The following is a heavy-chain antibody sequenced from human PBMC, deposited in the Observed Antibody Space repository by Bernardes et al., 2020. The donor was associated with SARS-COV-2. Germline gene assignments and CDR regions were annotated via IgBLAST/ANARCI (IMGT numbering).Heavy chain of an antibody. CDR3: ARQRTAMVLGPFDY. Sequence: SETLSLTCTVSGGSISSYYWSWIRQPPGKGLEWIGYIYYSGSTNYNPSLKSRVTISVDTSKNQFSLKLSSVTAADTAVYYCARQRTAMVLGPFDYWGQGTLVTVSS. V-gene: IGHV4-59*08. CDR1: GGSISSYY. CDR2: IYYSGST. J-gene: IGHJ4*02. D-gene: IGHD5-18*01.